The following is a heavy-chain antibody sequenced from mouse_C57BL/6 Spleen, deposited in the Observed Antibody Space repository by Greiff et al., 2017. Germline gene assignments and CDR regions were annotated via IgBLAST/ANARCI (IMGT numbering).Heavy chain of an antibody. CDR3: ARSGGDGDWDFDV. V-gene: IGHV1-64*01. J-gene: IGHJ1*03. D-gene: IGHD2-3*01. CDR1: GYTFTSYW. Sequence: VQLQQPGAELVKPGASVKLSCKASGYTFTSYWMHWVKQRPGQGLEWIGMIHPNSGSTNYNEKFKSKATLTVDKSSSTAYMQLSSLTSEDSAVYYCARSGGDGDWDFDVWGTGTTVTVSS. CDR2: IHPNSGST.